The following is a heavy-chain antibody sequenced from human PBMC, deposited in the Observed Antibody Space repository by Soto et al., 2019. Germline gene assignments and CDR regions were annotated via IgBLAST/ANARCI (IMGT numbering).Heavy chain of an antibody. CDR2: IIPIFGTA. CDR1: GGTFSSYA. J-gene: IGHJ6*02. D-gene: IGHD6-6*01. Sequence: ASVKVSCKASGGTFSSYAISWVRQAPGQGLEWMGGIIPIFGTANYAQKFQGRVTITADESTSTAYMELSSPRSEDTAVYYCARVTYSSSPAYYYYYGMDVWGQGTTVTVSS. CDR3: ARVTYSSSPAYYYYYGMDV. V-gene: IGHV1-69*13.